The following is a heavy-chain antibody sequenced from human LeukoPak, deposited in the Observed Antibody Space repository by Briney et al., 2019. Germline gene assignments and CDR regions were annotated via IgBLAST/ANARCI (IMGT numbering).Heavy chain of an antibody. CDR3: ARDSYSIVDTAMKYFDY. J-gene: IGHJ4*02. V-gene: IGHV1-2*02. D-gene: IGHD5-18*01. CDR1: GYTFTGYY. CDR2: INPNSGGT. Sequence: ASVKVSCKASGYTFTGYYMHWVRQAPGQGLEWMGWINPNSGGTNYAQKFQGRVTMTRDTSISTAYMELRSLRSDDTAVYYCARDSYSIVDTAMKYFDYWGQGTLATVSS.